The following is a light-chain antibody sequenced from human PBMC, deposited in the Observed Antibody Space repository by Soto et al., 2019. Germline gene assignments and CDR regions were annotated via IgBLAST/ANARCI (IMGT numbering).Light chain of an antibody. CDR1: QSVTNDY. J-gene: IGKJ5*01. Sequence: EIVLTQSPGTLSLSPGERATLSCRASQSVTNDYLAWYQHKPGQAPRLLIYGASSGATDIPDRFSGSGSGKDFTLTISRLEPEDFAVYYCQQYGSSPITFGPGTRLEIK. V-gene: IGKV3-20*01. CDR3: QQYGSSPIT. CDR2: GAS.